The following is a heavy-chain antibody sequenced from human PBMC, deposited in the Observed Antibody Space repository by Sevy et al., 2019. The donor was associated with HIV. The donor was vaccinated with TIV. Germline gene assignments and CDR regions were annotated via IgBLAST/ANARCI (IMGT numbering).Heavy chain of an antibody. D-gene: IGHD3-22*01. CDR1: GYIFTSYG. V-gene: IGHV1-18*01. CDR3: ARDGYDGSGYQRGLFDF. Sequence: ASVKVSCKASGYIFTSYGISWVRQAPRQGLEWMGWINGHNGNTNYVQNLQCRVTMTTDTSTNTAYMELRSLRSDDTAVYYCARDGYDGSGYQRGLFDFWGQGTLVTVSS. CDR2: INGHNGNT. J-gene: IGHJ4*02.